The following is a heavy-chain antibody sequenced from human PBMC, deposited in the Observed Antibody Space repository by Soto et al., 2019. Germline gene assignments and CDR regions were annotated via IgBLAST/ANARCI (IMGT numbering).Heavy chain of an antibody. D-gene: IGHD1-20*01. Sequence: EVQLLESGGGLVQPGGSLRLSCAASGFTFSFYAMNWVRQAPGKGLEWVSTISGSGGSPYYADSVKGRFTISRDNSKNTLYLQMNSLRAEDTAVYYCATEQTWSITHAFDIWCQGTMVTVSS. CDR1: GFTFSFYA. CDR2: ISGSGGSP. CDR3: ATEQTWSITHAFDI. V-gene: IGHV3-23*01. J-gene: IGHJ3*02.